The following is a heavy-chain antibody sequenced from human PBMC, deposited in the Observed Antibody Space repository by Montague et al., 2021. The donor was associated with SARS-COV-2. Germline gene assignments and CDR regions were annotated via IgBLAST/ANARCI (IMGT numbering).Heavy chain of an antibody. J-gene: IGHJ6*02. CDR3: ARDPLKITIFGVDNYYYYGMDV. Sequence: TLSLTCTVSGGSISSSSYYWGWIRQPPGKGLEWIGYIYYSGSTYYNPSLKSRVTISVDTSKNQFSLKLSSVTAEDTTVYYCARDPLKITIFGVDNYYYYGMDVWGQGTTVTVSS. CDR2: IYYSGST. CDR1: GGSISSSSYY. D-gene: IGHD3-3*01. V-gene: IGHV4-31*03.